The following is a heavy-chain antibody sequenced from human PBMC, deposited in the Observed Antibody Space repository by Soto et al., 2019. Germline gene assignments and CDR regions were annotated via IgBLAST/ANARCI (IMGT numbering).Heavy chain of an antibody. CDR3: ARDLSAARPPRLGY. V-gene: IGHV1-69*08. CDR2: IIPILGIA. Sequence: QVQLVQSGAEVKKPGSSVKVSCKASGGTFSSYTISWVRQAPGQGLEWMGRIIPILGIANYAQKFQGRVTITADNSTSTAYMELSSLRSEDTAVYYCARDLSAARPPRLGYWGQGTLVTVSS. CDR1: GGTFSSYT. J-gene: IGHJ4*02. D-gene: IGHD6-6*01.